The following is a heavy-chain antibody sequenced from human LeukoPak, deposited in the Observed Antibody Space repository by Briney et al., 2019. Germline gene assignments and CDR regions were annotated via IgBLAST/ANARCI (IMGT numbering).Heavy chain of an antibody. Sequence: QTGGSLRLSCAASGFTFSSYAMSWVRQAPGKGLEWVSAFSGSGGSTYYADSVKGRFTISRDNAKNSLYLQMNSLRAEDTAVYYCARSKTKGGFDYWGQGTLVTVSS. V-gene: IGHV3-23*01. CDR2: FSGSGGST. CDR1: GFTFSSYA. J-gene: IGHJ4*02. CDR3: ARSKTKGGFDY. D-gene: IGHD3-16*01.